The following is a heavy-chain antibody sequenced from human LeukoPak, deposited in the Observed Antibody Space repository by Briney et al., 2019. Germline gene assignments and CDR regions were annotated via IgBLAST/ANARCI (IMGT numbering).Heavy chain of an antibody. CDR2: IYNSGIM. V-gene: IGHV4-59*01. D-gene: IGHD6-13*01. CDR1: GGSISGFY. J-gene: IGHJ4*02. CDR3: AASYTTSWPEIDY. Sequence: SETLSLTCSVSGGSISGFYWSWIRQPPGKGLEWIAFIYNSGIMNYNPSLKSRVTISVDTSKNEFSLKLSSVTAADTAVYYCAASYTTSWPEIDYWGQGTLVTVSS.